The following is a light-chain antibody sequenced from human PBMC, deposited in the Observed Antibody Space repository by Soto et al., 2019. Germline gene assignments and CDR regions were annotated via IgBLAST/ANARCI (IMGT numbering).Light chain of an antibody. CDR1: QSISSW. CDR3: QQYNSYEWT. V-gene: IGKV1-5*01. J-gene: IGKJ1*01. Sequence: DIQMTQSPSTLSASVGDRVTITCRASQSISSWLAWYQQKPGKAPKLLIYDASSLASGVPSRFSGSGSGTEFTLTISSLQPDDFATYYCQQYNSYEWTFGQGTKVEIK. CDR2: DAS.